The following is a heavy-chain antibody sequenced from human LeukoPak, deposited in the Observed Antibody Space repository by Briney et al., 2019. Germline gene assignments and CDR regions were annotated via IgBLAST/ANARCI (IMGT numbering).Heavy chain of an antibody. V-gene: IGHV4-39*01. D-gene: IGHD3-10*01. Sequence: SETPSLTCTVSGGSISTSNYYWGWIRQPPGKGLEWIGNIFYSGSTYYNPSLKSRVTISVDTSKNQFSLKLSSVTAADTAVYYCASESDYYYGSGSYGYWGQGTLVTVSS. J-gene: IGHJ4*02. CDR3: ASESDYYYGSGSYGY. CDR1: GGSISTSNYY. CDR2: IFYSGST.